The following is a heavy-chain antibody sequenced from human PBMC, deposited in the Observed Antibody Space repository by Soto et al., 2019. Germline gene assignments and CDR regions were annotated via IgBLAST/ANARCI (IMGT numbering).Heavy chain of an antibody. J-gene: IGHJ4*02. Sequence: GGSLRLSCAASGFTFSSYGMHWVRQAPGKGLEWVAVISYDGSNKYYADSVKGRFTISRDNSKNTLYLQMNSLRAEDTAVYYCAIDRANYIVVVVAATPDYWGQGTLVTVSS. CDR2: ISYDGSNK. V-gene: IGHV3-30*03. CDR1: GFTFSSYG. CDR3: AIDRANYIVVVVAATPDY. D-gene: IGHD2-15*01.